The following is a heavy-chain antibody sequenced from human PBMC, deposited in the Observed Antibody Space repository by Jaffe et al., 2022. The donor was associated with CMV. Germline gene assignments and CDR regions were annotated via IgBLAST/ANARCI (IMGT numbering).Heavy chain of an antibody. CDR2: IKSKTDGGTT. V-gene: IGHV3-15*01. Sequence: EVQLVESGGGLVKPGGSLRLSCAASGFTFSNAWMSWVRQAPGKGLEWVGRIKSKTDGGTTDYAAPVKGRFTISRDDSKNTLYLQMNSLKTEDTAVYYCTTGGITIFGVVGYYYYYYGMDVWGQGTTVTVSS. D-gene: IGHD3-3*01. CDR3: TTGGITIFGVVGYYYYYYGMDV. CDR1: GFTFSNAW. J-gene: IGHJ6*02.